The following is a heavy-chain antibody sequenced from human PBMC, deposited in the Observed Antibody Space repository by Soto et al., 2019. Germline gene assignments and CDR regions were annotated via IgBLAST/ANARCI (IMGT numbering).Heavy chain of an antibody. Sequence: EVQLVESGGGLVQPGGSLRLSCEGSGFTFSNYWMTWVRQAPGKGLEWVANIKQDGSEEYYVDSVKGRFTISRDNAKISLDRQMNSLIAENTAVYYCGRGGGSGWYPANSWGQGTLVTVSS. CDR2: IKQDGSEE. D-gene: IGHD6-19*01. CDR1: GFTFSNYW. J-gene: IGHJ4*02. V-gene: IGHV3-7*03. CDR3: GRGGGSGWYPANS.